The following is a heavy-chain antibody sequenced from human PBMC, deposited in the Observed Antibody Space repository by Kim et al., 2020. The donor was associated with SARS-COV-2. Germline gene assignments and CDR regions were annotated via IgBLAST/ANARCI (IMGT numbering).Heavy chain of an antibody. CDR1: GFTFSSYS. J-gene: IGHJ4*02. V-gene: IGHV3-21*01. CDR2: ISSSSSYI. Sequence: GGSLRLSCAASGFTFSSYSMNWVRQAPGKGLEWVSSISSSSSYIYYADSVKGRFTISRDNAKNSLYLQMNSLRAEDTAVYYCARDGSLRGDTGYYWGQGTLVTVSS. D-gene: IGHD1-26*01. CDR3: ARDGSLRGDTGYY.